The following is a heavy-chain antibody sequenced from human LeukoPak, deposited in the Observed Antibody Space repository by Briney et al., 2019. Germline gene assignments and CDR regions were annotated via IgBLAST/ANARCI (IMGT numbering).Heavy chain of an antibody. Sequence: PSETLSLTCAVYGGSFSGYYWSWIRQPPGKGLEWIGEINHSGSTNYNPSLKSRVTISVDTSKNQFSLKLSSVTAADTAVYYCARQGITMVRGVIGYYYYYMDVWGKGTTVTISS. CDR2: INHSGST. CDR3: ARQGITMVRGVIGYYYYYMDV. D-gene: IGHD3-10*01. CDR1: GGSFSGYY. J-gene: IGHJ6*03. V-gene: IGHV4-34*01.